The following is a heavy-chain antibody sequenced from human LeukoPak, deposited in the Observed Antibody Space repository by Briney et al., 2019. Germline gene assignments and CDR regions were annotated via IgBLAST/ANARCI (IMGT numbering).Heavy chain of an antibody. Sequence: GGSLRLSCAASGFTFSTYSMNWVRQAPGKGLEWVSYISSYSSAIYYADSVEGRFTISRDNAKNSLYLQMNSLRAEDTAVYYCARGTYYFYYTMDVWGQGTTVTVSS. CDR3: ARGTYYFYYTMDV. V-gene: IGHV3-48*01. CDR1: GFTFSTYS. CDR2: ISSYSSAI. J-gene: IGHJ6*02.